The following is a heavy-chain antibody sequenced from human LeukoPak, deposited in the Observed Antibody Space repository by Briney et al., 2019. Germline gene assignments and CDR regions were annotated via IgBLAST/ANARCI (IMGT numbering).Heavy chain of an antibody. V-gene: IGHV5-51*01. Sequence: GESLKISCKGSGYSFTSFWIGWVRQMLGKGLEWMGVIYPGDSDTRYSPSFQGQVTISADKSINTAYLQWSSLKASDTAMYYCATALFSSTWYAGSDYWGQGTLVTVSS. CDR1: GYSFTSFW. D-gene: IGHD6-13*01. CDR3: ATALFSSTWYAGSDY. CDR2: IYPGDSDT. J-gene: IGHJ4*02.